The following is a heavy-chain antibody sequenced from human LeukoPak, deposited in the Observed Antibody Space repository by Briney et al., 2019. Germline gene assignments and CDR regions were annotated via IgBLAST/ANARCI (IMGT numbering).Heavy chain of an antibody. CDR3: ARGTPSSSGLLYYGMDV. CDR1: GFTFSTYG. J-gene: IGHJ6*02. Sequence: GGSLRLSCAASGFTFSTYGMHWVRQSPGKGLEWVAFISYDGSNKYYADSVKGRFTISRDNSKNTLYLQMNSLRAEDTAVYYCARGTPSSSGLLYYGMDVWGQGTTVTVSS. V-gene: IGHV3-30*03. D-gene: IGHD6-19*01. CDR2: ISYDGSNK.